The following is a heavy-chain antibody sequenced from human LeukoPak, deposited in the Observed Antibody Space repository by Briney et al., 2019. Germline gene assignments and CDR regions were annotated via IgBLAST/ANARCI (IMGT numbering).Heavy chain of an antibody. J-gene: IGHJ4*02. Sequence: GGSLRLSCAASGFTFDDYAMHWVRQAPGKGLEWVSGISWNSGSIGYADSVKGRFTISRDNAKNSLYLQMYSLRAEDTALYYCAKDTGDFWSGSNFDYWGQGTLVTVSS. CDR1: GFTFDDYA. D-gene: IGHD3-3*01. V-gene: IGHV3-9*01. CDR2: ISWNSGSI. CDR3: AKDTGDFWSGSNFDY.